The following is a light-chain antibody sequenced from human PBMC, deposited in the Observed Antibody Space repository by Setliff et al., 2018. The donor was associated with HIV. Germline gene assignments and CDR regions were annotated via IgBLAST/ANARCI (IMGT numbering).Light chain of an antibody. CDR2: KVS. CDR1: QSLVHSDGNTY. J-gene: IGKJ1*01. Sequence: DIVMTQSPLSLPVTLGQPASISCRSSQSLVHSDGNTYLNWLQQRPGQSPRRLIYKVSNRDSGVPDRFSGSGSGTDFTLKISRVEAEDVGVYYCMQGTSWWTFGQGTKVDIK. V-gene: IGKV2-30*02. CDR3: MQGTSWWT.